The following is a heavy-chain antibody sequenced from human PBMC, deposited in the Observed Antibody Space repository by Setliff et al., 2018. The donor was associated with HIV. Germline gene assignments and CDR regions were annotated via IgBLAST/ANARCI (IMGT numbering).Heavy chain of an antibody. Sequence: SKTLSLTCAVYGGSFSDYNWSWIRQSPGRGLEWIGEINHSGGTNYNPSLKSRVTISADTSKNQFSLKMRSVTAADTARYYCASLLAVSGSHAFDVWGQGTMVTVSS. V-gene: IGHV4-34*01. J-gene: IGHJ3*01. D-gene: IGHD6-19*01. CDR2: INHSGGT. CDR3: ASLLAVSGSHAFDV. CDR1: GGSFSDYN.